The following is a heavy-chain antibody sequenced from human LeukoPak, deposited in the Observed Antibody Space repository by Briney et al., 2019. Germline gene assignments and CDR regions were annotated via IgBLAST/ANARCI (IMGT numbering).Heavy chain of an antibody. V-gene: IGHV1-8*01. J-gene: IGHJ4*02. CDR3: ARGPKRAKPPSDY. Sequence: ASVKVSCKVSGYTLTELSMHWVRQATGQGLEWMGWMNPNSGNTGYAQKFQGRVTMTRNTSISTAYMELSSLRSEDTAVYYCARGPKRAKPPSDYWGQGTLVTVSS. CDR1: GYTLTELS. CDR2: MNPNSGNT.